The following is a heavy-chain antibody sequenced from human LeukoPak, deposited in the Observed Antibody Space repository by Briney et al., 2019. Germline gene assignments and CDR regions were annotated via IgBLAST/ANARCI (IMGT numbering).Heavy chain of an antibody. CDR1: GGSISSYN. CDR2: IYYSGST. CDR3: ARDFETNLDY. D-gene: IGHD5-24*01. Sequence: SETLSLTCTVSGGSISSYNWSWLRQPPGKGLEWVGYIYYSGSTNYNPSLKSRVTISVDTSKNQFSLKLSSVTAADTAVYYCARDFETNLDYWGQGTLVTVSS. J-gene: IGHJ4*02. V-gene: IGHV4-59*01.